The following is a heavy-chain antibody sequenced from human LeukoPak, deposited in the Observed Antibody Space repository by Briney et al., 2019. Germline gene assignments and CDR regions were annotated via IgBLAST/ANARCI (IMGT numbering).Heavy chain of an antibody. CDR1: GYTFTSYD. J-gene: IGHJ3*02. CDR2: MNPNSGNT. V-gene: IGHV1-8*01. CDR3: ARGLPDDAFDI. Sequence: ASVKVSCKASGYTFTSYDINWVRQATGQGLEWMGWMNPNSGNTGYAQKFQGGVTMTRNTSISTAYMELSSLRSEDTAVYYCARGLPDDAFDIWGQRTMVTVSS.